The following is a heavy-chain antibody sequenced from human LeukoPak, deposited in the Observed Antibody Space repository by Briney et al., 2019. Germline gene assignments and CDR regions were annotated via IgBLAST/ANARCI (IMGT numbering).Heavy chain of an antibody. J-gene: IGHJ6*03. CDR3: ARGMRDGYNFYYYYYYMDV. Sequence: PGRSLRLSCAASGFTFSSYAMHWVRQAPGKGLEWVAVISYDGSNKYYADSVKGRFTISRDNSKNTLYLQMNSLRAEDKAVYYCARGMRDGYNFYYYYYYMDVWGKGTTVTVSS. CDR2: ISYDGSNK. CDR1: GFTFSSYA. V-gene: IGHV3-30*01. D-gene: IGHD5-24*01.